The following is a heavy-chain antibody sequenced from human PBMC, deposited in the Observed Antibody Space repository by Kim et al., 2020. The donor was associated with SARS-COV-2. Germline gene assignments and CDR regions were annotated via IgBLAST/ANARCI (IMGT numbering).Heavy chain of an antibody. V-gene: IGHV3-15*01. D-gene: IGHD2-15*01. J-gene: IGHJ4*02. CDR3: TTRGYCSGGSCYARGY. Sequence: PVKGRFTISSDDSKNTLYLQMNSLKTEDTAVYYCTTRGYCSGGSCYARGYWGQGTLVTVSS.